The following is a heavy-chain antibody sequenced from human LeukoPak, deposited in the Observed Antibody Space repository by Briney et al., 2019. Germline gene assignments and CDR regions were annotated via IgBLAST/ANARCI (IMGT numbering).Heavy chain of an antibody. J-gene: IGHJ4*02. D-gene: IGHD6-19*01. Sequence: SETLSLTCSVSGASISGYYWSWVRQPAGKGLEWIGRIYSSGSTNYNPSLKSRVTMSVDTSKNQFSLKLSSVTAADTAVYFCARERYNTGWYSDHWGQGNLVTVSS. CDR3: ARERYNTGWYSDH. CDR1: GASISGYY. V-gene: IGHV4-4*07. CDR2: IYSSGST.